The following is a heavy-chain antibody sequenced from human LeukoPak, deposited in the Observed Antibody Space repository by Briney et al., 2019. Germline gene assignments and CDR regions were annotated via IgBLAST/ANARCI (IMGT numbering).Heavy chain of an antibody. V-gene: IGHV4-4*07. CDR2: ISISGST. D-gene: IGHD1-26*01. CDR1: GGAISSYY. Sequence: SETLSLTCTVSGGAISSYYWSWIRQTPGKGLEWIGRISISGSTNYNPSLKSRVTMSAATSKDQFSLKLSSVTAAETAMYYCAIVVGATLDYWGQGALVTVSS. CDR3: AIVVGATLDY. J-gene: IGHJ4*02.